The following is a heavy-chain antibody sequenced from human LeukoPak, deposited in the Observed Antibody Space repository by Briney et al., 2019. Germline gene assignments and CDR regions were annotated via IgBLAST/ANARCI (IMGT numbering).Heavy chain of an antibody. CDR2: INPSGGST. V-gene: IGHV1-46*01. D-gene: IGHD3-22*01. J-gene: IGHJ4*02. CDR1: GYTFTSYY. CDR3: ARAGYYDSSGPSGPTGPFDY. Sequence: GASVKVSCKASGYTFTSYYMHWVRQAPGQGLEWMGIINPSGGSTSYAQKFQGRVTMTRDTSTSTAYMELSSLRSEDTAVYYCARAGYYDSSGPSGPTGPFDYWGQGTLVTVSS.